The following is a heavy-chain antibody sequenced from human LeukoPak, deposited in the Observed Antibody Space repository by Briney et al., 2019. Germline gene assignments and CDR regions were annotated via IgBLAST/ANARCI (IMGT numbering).Heavy chain of an antibody. CDR2: ISSSSSYI. D-gene: IGHD1-26*01. Sequence: GSLRLSCAASGFPFSSYSMNWVRQAPGKGLEWVSSISSSSSYIYYADSVKGRFTISRDNSKKTLYLQMKSLRAEDTAVYYCARRWAGTYSMNRRSPFDYWGQGTLVTVSS. J-gene: IGHJ4*02. V-gene: IGHV3-21*01. CDR3: ARRWAGTYSMNRRSPFDY. CDR1: GFPFSSYS.